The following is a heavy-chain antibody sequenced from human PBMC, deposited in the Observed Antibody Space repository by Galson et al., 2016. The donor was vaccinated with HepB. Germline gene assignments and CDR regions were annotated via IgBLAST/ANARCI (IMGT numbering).Heavy chain of an antibody. CDR3: ARGGCSSGTCHTEYFQH. CDR1: GGSISGYY. CDR2: IYYSGST. J-gene: IGHJ1*01. Sequence: ETLSLTCTVSGGSISGYYWSWIRQPPGKGLDWIGSIYYSGSTNYYPSLRSRVTMSVDTSENQFSLKLSSVTAADTAVYYCARGGCSSGTCHTEYFQHWGQGTLVIVSS. V-gene: IGHV4-59*12. D-gene: IGHD2-15*01.